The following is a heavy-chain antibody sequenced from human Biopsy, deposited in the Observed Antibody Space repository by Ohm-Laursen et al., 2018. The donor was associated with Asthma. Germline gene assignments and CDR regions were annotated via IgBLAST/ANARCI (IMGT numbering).Heavy chain of an antibody. Sequence: GASVKVSCKTSGYTFNSAGFTWVRQAPGQGLEWMGWISVYNGNTKVAQKLQDRVTMITDTSTSTAYMELRSLRSDDTAVYFCARAVDYSHYYGIDVWGQGTTVTVS. D-gene: IGHD3-10*01. CDR1: GYTFNSAG. CDR3: ARAVDYSHYYGIDV. CDR2: ISVYNGNT. V-gene: IGHV1-18*01. J-gene: IGHJ6*02.